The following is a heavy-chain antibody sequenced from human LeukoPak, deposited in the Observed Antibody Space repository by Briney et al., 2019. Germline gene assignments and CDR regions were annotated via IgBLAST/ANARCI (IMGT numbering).Heavy chain of an antibody. Sequence: KPSETLSLTCGVSGYSIRTGYYWGWVRQPPGKDLEWIGRVYHSGSTYYNPSLKSRVNILVDTSKNQFSLSLTSVTAADTAVYYCARSYFSVGAFDIWGQGTMVTVSS. J-gene: IGHJ3*02. D-gene: IGHD2/OR15-2a*01. V-gene: IGHV4-38-2*01. CDR2: VYHSGST. CDR1: GYSIRTGYY. CDR3: ARSYFSVGAFDI.